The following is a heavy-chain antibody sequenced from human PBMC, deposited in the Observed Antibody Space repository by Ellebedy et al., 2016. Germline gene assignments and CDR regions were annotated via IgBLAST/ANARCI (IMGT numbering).Heavy chain of an antibody. CDR3: ARGRLPKSPLNWFDP. CDR1: GFTFSSYS. D-gene: IGHD2-15*01. Sequence: GESLKISCAASGFTFSSYSMNWVRQAPGKGLEWVSSISSSSSYIYYADSVKGRFTISRDNSKNTLYLQMNSLRAEDTAVYYCARGRLPKSPLNWFDPWGQGTLVTVSS. CDR2: ISSSSSYI. J-gene: IGHJ5*02. V-gene: IGHV3-21*01.